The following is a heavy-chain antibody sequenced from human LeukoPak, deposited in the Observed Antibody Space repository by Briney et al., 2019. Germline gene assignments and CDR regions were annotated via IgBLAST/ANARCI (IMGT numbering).Heavy chain of an antibody. CDR2: ISSTGSNT. CDR1: GFTFNNFA. D-gene: IGHD2-21*02. J-gene: IGHJ6*03. V-gene: IGHV3-23*01. CDR3: AKGGDSYGSHYKMDV. Sequence: GGSLRLSCAASGFTFNNFAMTWVRQTPGKGLEWITAISSTGSNTYYADSVKGRFTISRDNSRNTLSMQLNSLRVEDSGIYYCAKGGDSYGSHYKMDVWGKGTTVTVSS.